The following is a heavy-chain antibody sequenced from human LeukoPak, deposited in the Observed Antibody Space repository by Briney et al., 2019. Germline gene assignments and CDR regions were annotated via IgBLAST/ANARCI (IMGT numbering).Heavy chain of an antibody. D-gene: IGHD3-10*01. CDR1: GYTFTSYG. Sequence: ASVKVSCKASGYTFTSYGISWVRQAPGQGLEWMGWISAYNGNINYAQKLQGRVTMTTDTSTSTAYMELRSLRSDDTAVYYCARGITMVRGVYYFDYWGQGTLVTVSS. CDR2: ISAYNGNI. CDR3: ARGITMVRGVYYFDY. J-gene: IGHJ4*02. V-gene: IGHV1-18*01.